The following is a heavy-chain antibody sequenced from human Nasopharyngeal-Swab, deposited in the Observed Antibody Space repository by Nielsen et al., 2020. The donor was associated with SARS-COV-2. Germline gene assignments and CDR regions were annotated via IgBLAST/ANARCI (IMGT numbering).Heavy chain of an antibody. CDR1: GGSICSSSYY. V-gene: IGHV4-39*07. Sequence: SETLSLTCTVSGGSICSSSYYWGWIRQTPGKGLEWIGEINDRGSGNYNPSLRSRVTISAGTSNIQFSLKLNSVTAADTAVYYCARGQDAYYYMDVWGEGTTVTVSS. CDR3: ARGQDAYYYMDV. J-gene: IGHJ6*03. D-gene: IGHD2-15*01. CDR2: INDRGSG.